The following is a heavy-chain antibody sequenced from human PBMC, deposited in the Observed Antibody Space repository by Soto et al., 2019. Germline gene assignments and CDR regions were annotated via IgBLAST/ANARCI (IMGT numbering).Heavy chain of an antibody. CDR2: ISASSNRT. CDR3: ARLRRGYQPPSPRAYFYAVDV. CDR1: GYTFTMYG. D-gene: IGHD2-2*01. J-gene: IGHJ6*02. Sequence: QVQLVQSGGELKKPGASVKVSCKASGYTFTMYGITWVRQAPGRGLEWMGWISASSNRTNYAKKLQGRVTMTTDTTTSTGYMELRSLRCDAAAVYFCARLRRGYQPPSPRAYFYAVDVWGQGTKVTVS. V-gene: IGHV1-18*01.